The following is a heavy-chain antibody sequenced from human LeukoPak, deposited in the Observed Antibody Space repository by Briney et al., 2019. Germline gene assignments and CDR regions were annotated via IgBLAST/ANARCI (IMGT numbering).Heavy chain of an antibody. CDR1: GYTLTELS. CDR2: FDREDGET. J-gene: IGHJ2*01. CDR3: ATENCSSTSCYYWYFDL. V-gene: IGHV1-24*01. Sequence: ASVKVSCKVSGYTLTELSMHWVRQAPGKGLEWMGGFDREDGETIYAQKFQGRVTMTEDTSTDTAYMELSSLRSEDTAVYYCATENCSSTSCYYWYFDLWGRGTLVTVSS. D-gene: IGHD2-2*01.